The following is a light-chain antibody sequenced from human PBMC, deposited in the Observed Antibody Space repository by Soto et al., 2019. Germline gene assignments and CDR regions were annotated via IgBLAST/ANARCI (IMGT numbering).Light chain of an antibody. Sequence: DIQMTQSPSSLSASVGDRVTITCRASQYISTYLNWYQQKPGKAPKLLIYAASSLQSGVPSRFSGSGSGTDFTLTISSLQPEDFAIYSCQQTYTTPITFGGGTKVGIK. CDR1: QYISTY. CDR3: QQTYTTPIT. J-gene: IGKJ4*01. V-gene: IGKV1-39*01. CDR2: AAS.